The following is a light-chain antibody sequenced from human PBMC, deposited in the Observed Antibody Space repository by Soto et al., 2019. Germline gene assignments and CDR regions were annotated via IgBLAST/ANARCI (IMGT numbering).Light chain of an antibody. CDR2: RTD. J-gene: IGLJ3*02. CDR1: SSNIGSNF. V-gene: IGLV1-47*01. CDR3: AAWDNSLRWV. Sequence: QSVLTQPPSASGAPGQTVTISCSGSSSNIGSNFVYWYQQVPGTAPKLLIYRTDQRPSGVPDRCSGSKPGASAYLAISGLRSYDEADYYCAAWDNSLRWVFGGGTKLTVL.